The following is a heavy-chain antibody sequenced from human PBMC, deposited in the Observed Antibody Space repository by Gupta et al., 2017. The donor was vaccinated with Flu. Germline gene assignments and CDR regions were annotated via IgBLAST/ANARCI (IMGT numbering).Heavy chain of an antibody. CDR3: ARESRNWFDP. V-gene: IGHV3-33*01. J-gene: IGHJ5*02. CDR1: GFTFSSYG. CDR2: IWYDGSNK. Sequence: QVQLVESGGGVVQPGRSLRLSCAASGFTFSSYGLHWVRQAPGKGLEWVAVIWYDGSNKYYADSVKGRFTISRDNSKNPLYLQMNSLRAEDTAVYYCARESRNWFDPWGQGTLVTVSS.